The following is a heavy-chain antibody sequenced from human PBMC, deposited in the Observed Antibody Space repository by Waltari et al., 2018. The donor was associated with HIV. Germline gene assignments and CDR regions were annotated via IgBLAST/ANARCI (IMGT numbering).Heavy chain of an antibody. J-gene: IGHJ4*02. V-gene: IGHV3-74*01. CDR1: RFNFSNSW. D-gene: IGHD3-3*01. Sequence: EVALVASGGGLVQPGGSLRLSWAASRFNFSNSWLSWVRQVPGKGLVWVSRVNGDASSTDYADSVRCRFTISRDNAKNTVFLQMDSLRAEDTAVYYCTRAVFWSTFFSDNFFDYWGQGTPLTVSS. CDR2: VNGDASST. CDR3: TRAVFWSTFFSDNFFDY.